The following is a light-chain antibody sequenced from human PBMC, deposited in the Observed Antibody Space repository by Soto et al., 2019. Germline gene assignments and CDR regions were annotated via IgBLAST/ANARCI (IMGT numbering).Light chain of an antibody. V-gene: IGKV3-20*01. CDR2: GAS. J-gene: IGKJ2*01. CDR3: QQYNSSPRT. CDR1: QSVSSSY. Sequence: EILLTQSPDTLSLSPGERATLSCRASQSVSSSYLAWYQQRPGQAPRLLIYGASSRATGIPDRFSGSGSGTDFTLTITRLEPQDFAVYYCQQYNSSPRTFGQGTKLEIK.